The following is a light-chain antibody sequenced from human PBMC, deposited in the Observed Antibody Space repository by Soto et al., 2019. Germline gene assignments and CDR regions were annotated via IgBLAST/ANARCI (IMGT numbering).Light chain of an antibody. CDR1: QSVSSD. CDR2: GAS. CDR3: QQRSNWPT. J-gene: IGKJ1*01. V-gene: IGKV3-11*01. Sequence: ESVLTQSPATLSWSPGERATLSCRASQSVSSDLAWYQQKPGQAPRLLIYGASNRATGIPARFSGSGSGTDFTLTISSIEPEDFAVYYCQQRSNWPTFGQGTKVEIK.